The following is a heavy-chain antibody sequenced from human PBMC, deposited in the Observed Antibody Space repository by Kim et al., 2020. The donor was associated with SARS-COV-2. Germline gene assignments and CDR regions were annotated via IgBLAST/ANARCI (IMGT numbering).Heavy chain of an antibody. J-gene: IGHJ4*02. D-gene: IGHD3-22*01. V-gene: IGHV5-10-1*01. CDR1: GYSFTSYW. CDR3: ARHGPRGPYDSSGYYPD. Sequence: GESLKISCKGSGYSFTSYWISWVRQMPGKGLEWMGRIDPSDSYTNYSPSFQGHVTISADKSISTAYLQWSSLKASDTAMYYCARHGPRGPYDSSGYYPDWGQGTLVTVSS. CDR2: IDPSDSYT.